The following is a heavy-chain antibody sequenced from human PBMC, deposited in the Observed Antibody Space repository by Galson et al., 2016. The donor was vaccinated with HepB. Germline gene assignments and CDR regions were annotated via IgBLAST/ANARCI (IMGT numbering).Heavy chain of an antibody. V-gene: IGHV6-1*01. CDR3: ASQLGGGVMHFDY. J-gene: IGHJ4*02. CDR1: GDSVSNNSAA. D-gene: IGHD3-16*01. CDR2: TYYRSKWYN. Sequence: CAISGDSVSNNSAAWNWIRQSPSRGLEWLGRTYYRSKWYNDYAVSVKSRITIKPDTSKNKFSLQLNSVTPEDTAAYFCASQLGGGVMHFDYWGQGTVVTVSS.